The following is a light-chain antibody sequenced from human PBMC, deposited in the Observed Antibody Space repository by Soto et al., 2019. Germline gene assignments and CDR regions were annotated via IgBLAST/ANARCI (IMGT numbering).Light chain of an antibody. J-gene: IGKJ4*01. CDR1: RTIGTN. Sequence: IVMTQSPATVSVSPGENTSLSCRASRTIGTNLGWYQQKPGQAPRLLISKTSNRATGVPARFSGSGSGTEFTLTITSLQSEDIAVYYCQQYADWPLTFGGGTKVDIK. V-gene: IGKV3-15*01. CDR3: QQYADWPLT. CDR2: KTS.